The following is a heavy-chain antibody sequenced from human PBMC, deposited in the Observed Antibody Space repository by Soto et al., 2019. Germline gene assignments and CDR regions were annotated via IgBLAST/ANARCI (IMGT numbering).Heavy chain of an antibody. CDR1: GFTFSSYA. V-gene: IGHV3-23*01. D-gene: IGHD4-17*01. J-gene: IGHJ4*02. CDR3: AKDLKTTVVRAYDC. CDR2: ISGTGSTT. Sequence: EVQLLESGGGLEQPGGSLRLSCAASGFTFSSYAMTWVRQAPGKGPEWVSVISGTGSTTYYADSVKGRFTISRDNSKNTLYLQMNSLRAEDTAVYYCAKDLKTTVVRAYDCWGQGTLVTVSS.